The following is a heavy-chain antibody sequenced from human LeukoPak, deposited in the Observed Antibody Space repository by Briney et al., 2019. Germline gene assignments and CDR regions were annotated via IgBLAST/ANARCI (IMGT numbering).Heavy chain of an antibody. CDR1: GGSFSGYY. CDR2: INHSGST. J-gene: IGHJ4*02. V-gene: IGHV4-34*01. CDR3: AREGDYYGSGSSVQ. Sequence: PETLSLTCAVYGGSFSGYYWSWIRQPPGKGLEWIGEINHSGSTNYNPSLKSRVTISVDTSKNQFSLKLSSVTAADTAVYYCAREGDYYGSGSSVQWGQGTLVTVSS. D-gene: IGHD3-10*01.